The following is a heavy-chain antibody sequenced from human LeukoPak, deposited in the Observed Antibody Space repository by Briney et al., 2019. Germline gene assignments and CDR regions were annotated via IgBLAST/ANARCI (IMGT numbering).Heavy chain of an antibody. V-gene: IGHV1-18*01. CDR2: ISGYNGNT. Sequence: ASVKVSCKASGYTFTSHGINWVRPAPGQGLEWMGWISGYNGNTNYAQKLQGRVTMTTDTSTSTAYMELRSLRSDDTAVYYCAREVVSAGWFDPWGQGTLVTVSS. CDR3: AREVVSAGWFDP. J-gene: IGHJ5*02. D-gene: IGHD2-21*02. CDR1: GYTFTSHG.